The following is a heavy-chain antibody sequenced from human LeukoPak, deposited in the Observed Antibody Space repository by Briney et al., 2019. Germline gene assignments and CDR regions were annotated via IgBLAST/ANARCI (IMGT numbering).Heavy chain of an antibody. D-gene: IGHD6-13*01. CDR1: GFTFSSYA. CDR2: ISGSGGST. V-gene: IGHV3-23*01. J-gene: IGHJ5*02. Sequence: GGSLRLSCAASGFTFSSYAMSWVRQAPGKGLEWVSAISGSGGSTYYADSGKGRFTISSDTSENTLYLEMISLRAEDTAVSYGAKAVGYSGSWCGGSDPWGQGTLVTVSS. CDR3: AKAVGYSGSWCGGSDP.